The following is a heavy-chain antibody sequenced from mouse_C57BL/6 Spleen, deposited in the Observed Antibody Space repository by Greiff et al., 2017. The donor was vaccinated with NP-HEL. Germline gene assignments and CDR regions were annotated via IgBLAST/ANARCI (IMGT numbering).Heavy chain of an antibody. CDR1: GYTFTEYT. J-gene: IGHJ2*01. CDR2: FYPGSGSI. Sequence: QVQLMQSGAELVKPGASVKLSCKASGYTFTEYTIHWVKQRSGQGLEWIGWFYPGSGSIKYNEKFKDKATLTADKSSSTVYMELSSLTSEDTAVYFWARHEDRGGQYYFDYRGKGTTRTVSS. CDR3: ARHEDRGGQYYFDY. V-gene: IGHV1-62-2*01.